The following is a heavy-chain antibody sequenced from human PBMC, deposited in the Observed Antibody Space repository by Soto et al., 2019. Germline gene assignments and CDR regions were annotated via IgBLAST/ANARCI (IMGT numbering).Heavy chain of an antibody. Sequence: ASVKVSCKASGYTFTGYYMHWVRQAPGQGLEWMGWINPNSGGTNYAQKFQGWVTMTRDTSISTAYMELSRLRSDDTAVYYCAREYSSSYGYYYYGMDVWGQGTTVTVSS. V-gene: IGHV1-2*04. CDR1: GYTFTGYY. CDR2: INPNSGGT. D-gene: IGHD6-6*01. J-gene: IGHJ6*02. CDR3: AREYSSSYGYYYYGMDV.